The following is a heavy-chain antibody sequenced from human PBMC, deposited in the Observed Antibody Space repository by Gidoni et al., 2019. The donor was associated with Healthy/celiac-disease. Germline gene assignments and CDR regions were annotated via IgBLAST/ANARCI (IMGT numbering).Heavy chain of an antibody. CDR3: ARSWTTVVTGYYYYGMDV. V-gene: IGHV4-59*01. Sequence: QVQLQQSGPGLVKPSQTLSLTCTVSGGSISSYYWSWIRQPPGKGLECIGYIYYSGSTNYNPSLKSRVTISVDTSKNQFSLKLSSVTAADTAVYYCARSWTTVVTGYYYYGMDVWGQGTTVTVSS. D-gene: IGHD4-17*01. CDR2: IYYSGST. CDR1: GGSISSYY. J-gene: IGHJ6*02.